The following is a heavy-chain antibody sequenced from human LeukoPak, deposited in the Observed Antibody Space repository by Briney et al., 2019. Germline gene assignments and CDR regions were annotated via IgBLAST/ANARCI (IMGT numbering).Heavy chain of an antibody. CDR3: VRGSSVAFDY. CDR1: GFTFSSCG. V-gene: IGHV3-7*05. D-gene: IGHD3-10*01. CDR2: IKGDGSGK. Sequence: GGSLRLSCAASGFTFSSCGMGWVCQAPGKGLEWVANIKGDGSGKYYVDSVKGRFTVSRDNAENSLYLQMNSLRAEERAVYYCVRGSSVAFDYWGQGTLVTVSS. J-gene: IGHJ4*02.